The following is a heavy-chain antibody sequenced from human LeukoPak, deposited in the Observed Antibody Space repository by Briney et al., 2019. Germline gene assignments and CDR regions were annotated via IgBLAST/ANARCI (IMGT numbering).Heavy chain of an antibody. CDR2: IYYSGTT. CDR1: GGSISSYY. CDR3: ATFRYGLDV. Sequence: PSETLSLTCTVSGGSISSYYWSWIRQPPGKGLEWIGYIYYSGTTNYNPSLKSRVSISIDTSKNHFSLKLISVTAADTAVYYCATFRYGLDVWGQGTTVTVSS. J-gene: IGHJ6*02. V-gene: IGHV4-59*08.